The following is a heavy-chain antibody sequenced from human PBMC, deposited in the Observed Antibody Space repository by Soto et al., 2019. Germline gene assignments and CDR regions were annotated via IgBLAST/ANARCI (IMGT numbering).Heavy chain of an antibody. V-gene: IGHV3-53*01. CDR3: ARESENYYGMDV. J-gene: IGHJ6*02. Sequence: PGGSLRLSCAASGFTVSSNYMSWVRQAPGKGLEWVSVIYSGGSTYYADSVKGRFTISRDNSKNTLYLQMNSLRAEDTAVYYCARESENYYGMDVWGQGTTVTAP. CDR2: IYSGGST. CDR1: GFTVSSNY.